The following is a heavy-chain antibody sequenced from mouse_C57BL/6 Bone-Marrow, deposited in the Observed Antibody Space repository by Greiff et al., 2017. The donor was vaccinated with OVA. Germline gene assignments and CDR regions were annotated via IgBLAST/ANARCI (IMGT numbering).Heavy chain of an antibody. Sequence: EVKVVESGGGLVQPKGSLKLSCAASGFSFNTYAMNWVRQAPGKGLEWVARIRSKSNNYATYYADSVKDRFTISRDDSESMLYLQMNNLKTEDTAMYYCVRPLYYSNYEGAMDYWGQGTSVTVSS. CDR3: VRPLYYSNYEGAMDY. CDR2: IRSKSNNYAT. CDR1: GFSFNTYA. D-gene: IGHD2-5*01. J-gene: IGHJ4*01. V-gene: IGHV10-1*01.